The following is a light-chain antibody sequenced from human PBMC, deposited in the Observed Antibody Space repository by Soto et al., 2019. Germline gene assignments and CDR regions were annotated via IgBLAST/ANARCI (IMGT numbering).Light chain of an antibody. CDR3: MQALQSPRT. J-gene: IGKJ1*01. V-gene: IGKV2-28*01. CDR2: LGS. CDR1: QSLLHSNGYNY. Sequence: DIVMTQSPLSLPVTPGEPASISCRSSQSLLHSNGYNYLDWYLQKPGQSPQLLIYLGSNRASGVPDRFSGSGSGTDFTLKFSRVEAEYVGVYYCMQALQSPRTFGQGTKVELK.